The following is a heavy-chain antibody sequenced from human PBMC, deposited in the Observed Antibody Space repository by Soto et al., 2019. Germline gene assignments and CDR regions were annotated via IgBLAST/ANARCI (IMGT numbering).Heavy chain of an antibody. CDR1: GFTFSSYW. CDR2: INSDGSST. J-gene: IGHJ5*02. Sequence: PGGSLRLSCAASGFTFSSYWMHWVRQAPGKGLVWVSRINSDGSSTSYADSVKGRFTISRDNAKNTLYLQMNSLRAEDTAVYYCASIVGATFDRTPRNVAQHHWGQGTLVTVSS. CDR3: ASIVGATFDRTPRNVAQHH. D-gene: IGHD1-26*01. V-gene: IGHV3-74*01.